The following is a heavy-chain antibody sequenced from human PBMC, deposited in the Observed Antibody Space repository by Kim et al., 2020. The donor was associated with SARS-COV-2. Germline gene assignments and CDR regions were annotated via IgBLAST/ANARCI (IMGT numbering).Heavy chain of an antibody. D-gene: IGHD6-13*01. J-gene: IGHJ4*02. V-gene: IGHV3-23*01. CDR2: TT. CDR3: ANPRQPDY. Sequence: TTTDADSGKGRFPISRDNSKNTLYLQMSSLRAEDTAIYYCANPRQPDYWGQGTLVTVSS.